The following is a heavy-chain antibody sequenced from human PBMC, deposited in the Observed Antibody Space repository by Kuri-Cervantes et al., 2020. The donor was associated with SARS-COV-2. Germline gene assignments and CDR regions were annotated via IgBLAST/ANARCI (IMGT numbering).Heavy chain of an antibody. CDR2: IKQDGSEK. V-gene: IGHV3-7*03. CDR3: AKVFGVGSNIKYFDY. J-gene: IGHJ4*02. D-gene: IGHD3-10*02. CDR1: GFTFSSYW. Sequence: GESLKISCTAPGFTFSSYWMSWVRQAPGKGLEWVANIKQDGSEKYYVDSVKGRFTISRDNAKNSLYLQMNSLRVEDTALYYCAKVFGVGSNIKYFDYWGQGTVVTVSS.